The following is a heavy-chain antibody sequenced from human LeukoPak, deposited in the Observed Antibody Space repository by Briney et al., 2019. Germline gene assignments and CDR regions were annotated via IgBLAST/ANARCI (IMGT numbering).Heavy chain of an antibody. D-gene: IGHD5-18*01. J-gene: IGHJ4*02. Sequence: SETLSLTCTVSGGSISSYYWSWIRQPPGKGLEWIGYIYYSGSTNYNPSLKSRVTISVDTSKNQFSLKLSSVTAADTAVYYCASVRKGYSYGPSDYWGQGTLVTVPS. CDR2: IYYSGST. V-gene: IGHV4-59*01. CDR3: ASVRKGYSYGPSDY. CDR1: GGSISSYY.